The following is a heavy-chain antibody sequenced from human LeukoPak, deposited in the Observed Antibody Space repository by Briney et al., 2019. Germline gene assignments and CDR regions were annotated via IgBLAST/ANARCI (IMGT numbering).Heavy chain of an antibody. CDR2: IRFDGSHI. CDR3: AKVLVVRGINYYHYCMDL. J-gene: IGHJ6*02. D-gene: IGHD3-10*01. Sequence: LPGGSLRLSCAASGFSFSSHGMHWVRQAPGKGLEWLTFIRFDGSHIYYVDSVKGRFTISRDNSKNTLYLQMNSLRPEDTAVYYCAKVLVVRGINYYHYCMDLWGQGTTVTVSS. V-gene: IGHV3-30*02. CDR1: GFSFSSHG.